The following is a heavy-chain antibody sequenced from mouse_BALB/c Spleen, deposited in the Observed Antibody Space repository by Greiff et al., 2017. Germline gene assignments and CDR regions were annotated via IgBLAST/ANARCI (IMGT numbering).Heavy chain of an antibody. J-gene: IGHJ2*01. CDR2: IYPGGGYT. CDR1: GYTFTNYW. V-gene: IGHV1-63*02. Sequence: VKLMESGAELVRPGTSVKISCKASGYTFTNYWRGWVKQRPGHGLEWIGDIYPGGGYTNYNEKFKGKTTLTADTSSSTAYMKLSSLTSEDSAVYSCARFYGGGWVDYWGQGTTLTVSS. D-gene: IGHD1-2*01. CDR3: ARFYGGGWVDY.